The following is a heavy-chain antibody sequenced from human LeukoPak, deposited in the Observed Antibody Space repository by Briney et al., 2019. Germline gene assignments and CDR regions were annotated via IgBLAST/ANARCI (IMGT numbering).Heavy chain of an antibody. CDR1: GFTFSAYA. J-gene: IGHJ4*02. Sequence: PGGSLRLSCAASGFTFSAYAMNWVRQAPGKGLEWVSYITCSSNTIYYADSVKGRFTISRDNAKNSLYLQMNSLRAEDTAVYYCARGYGDYPPGYWGQGTLVTVSS. CDR2: ITCSSNTI. D-gene: IGHD4-17*01. V-gene: IGHV3-48*01. CDR3: ARGYGDYPPGY.